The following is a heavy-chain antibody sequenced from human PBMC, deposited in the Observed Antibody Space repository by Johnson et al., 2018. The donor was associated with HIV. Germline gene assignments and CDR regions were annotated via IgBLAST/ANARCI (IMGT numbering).Heavy chain of an antibody. J-gene: IGHJ3*02. CDR3: ERDRQSGGGDADAFDI. D-gene: IGHD1-26*01. V-gene: IGHV3-73*02. CDR2: IRRKANSYAT. Sequence: VQLVESGGGLVQPGGSRKLSCAASGFTFSGSALHWVRQASGQGLEWVGRIRRKANSYATAYAASVKGRFTISRDDSKNTVYLQMQSLRAEDTAVYYCERDRQSGGGDADAFDIWGQGTMVSVSS. CDR1: GFTFSGSA.